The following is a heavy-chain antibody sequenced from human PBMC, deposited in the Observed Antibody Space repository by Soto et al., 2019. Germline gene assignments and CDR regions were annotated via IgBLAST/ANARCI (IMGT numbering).Heavy chain of an antibody. CDR3: ASVYCSSTSCYYWFDP. V-gene: IGHV1-18*01. CDR1: GYTFTSYG. J-gene: IGHJ5*02. Sequence: QVQLVQSGAEVKKPGASVKVSCKASGYTFTSYGISWVRQAPGQGLEWMGWISAYNGNTNYAQKLQGRVTMTTDTATSTAYMELRSLRSDDTAVYYCASVYCSSTSCYYWFDPWGQGTLVTVSS. D-gene: IGHD2-2*01. CDR2: ISAYNGNT.